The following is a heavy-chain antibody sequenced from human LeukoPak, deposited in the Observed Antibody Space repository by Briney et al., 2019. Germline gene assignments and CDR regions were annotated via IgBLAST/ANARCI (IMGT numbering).Heavy chain of an antibody. CDR2: IYYSGST. V-gene: IGHV4-39*01. J-gene: IGHJ6*02. D-gene: IGHD6-19*01. CDR3: ARVSYSSGWYQGYYYGMDV. Sequence: SETLSLTCTVSGGSISSSSYYWGWIRQPPGKGLEWIGSIYYSGSTYYNPSLKSRVTISVDTSKNQFSLKLSSVTAADTAVYYCARVSYSSGWYQGYYYGMDVWGQGTTVTVSS. CDR1: GGSISSSSYY.